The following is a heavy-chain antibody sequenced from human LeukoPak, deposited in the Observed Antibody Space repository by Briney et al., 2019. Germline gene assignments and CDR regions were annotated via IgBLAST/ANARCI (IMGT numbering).Heavy chain of an antibody. V-gene: IGHV4-34*01. D-gene: IGHD5-24*01. Sequence: KPSVTLSLTCAVYGGSFSGYYWTWIRQPPGKGLEWIGEINDSGSINYNPTLKSRVTISVDTSKNQFSLKLTSVTAADTAVYYCARGRRWWGQGTLVTVSS. CDR3: ARGRRW. CDR2: INDSGSI. CDR1: GGSFSGYY. J-gene: IGHJ4*02.